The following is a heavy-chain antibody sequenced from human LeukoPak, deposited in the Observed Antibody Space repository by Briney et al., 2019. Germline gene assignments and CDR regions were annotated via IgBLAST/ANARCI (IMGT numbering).Heavy chain of an antibody. CDR3: ARVVTLVVVITQAWFDR. V-gene: IGHV1-18*01. CDR1: RYTFTSYG. Sequence: ASVKVSCKSSRYTFTSYGISWVRQPPGQGLAWMGCISAYNGNTNYAQKLQGRVTMTTDTSTSTAYMELRSLRSDDTAVYYCARVVTLVVVITQAWFDRWGQGTLVTVSS. D-gene: IGHD3-22*01. J-gene: IGHJ5*02. CDR2: ISAYNGNT.